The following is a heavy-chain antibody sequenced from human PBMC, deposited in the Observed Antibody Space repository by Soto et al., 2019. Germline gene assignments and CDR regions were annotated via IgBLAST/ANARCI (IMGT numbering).Heavy chain of an antibody. D-gene: IGHD3-22*01. CDR1: GYTFTSYD. CDR2: MNPNSGNT. Sequence: ASVKVSCKASGYTFTSYDINWVRQATGQGLEWMGWMNPNSGNTGYAQKFQGRVTMTRNTSISTAYMELSSLRSEDTAVYYCARGAPYSYDSSGYPFDIWGQGTMVTVSS. CDR3: ARGAPYSYDSSGYPFDI. J-gene: IGHJ3*02. V-gene: IGHV1-8*01.